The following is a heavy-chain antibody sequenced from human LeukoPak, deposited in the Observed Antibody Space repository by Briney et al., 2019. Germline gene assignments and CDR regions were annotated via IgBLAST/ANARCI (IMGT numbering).Heavy chain of an antibody. D-gene: IGHD3-22*01. CDR3: ARIYYYDSNGRYRWFDS. CDR2: IKEDGSEK. V-gene: IGHV3-7*01. J-gene: IGHJ5*01. Sequence: GGSLRLSCTASGFTFSSYWMGWVRQAPGKGLEWVANIKEDGSEKYYVDSVKGRFTISRGNAKSSLSLQMDSLRAEDTAIYYCARIYYYDSNGRYRWFDSWGQGTLVTVSS. CDR1: GFTFSSYW.